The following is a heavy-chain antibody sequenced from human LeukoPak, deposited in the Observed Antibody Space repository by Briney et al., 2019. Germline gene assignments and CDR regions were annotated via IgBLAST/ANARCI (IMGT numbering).Heavy chain of an antibody. J-gene: IGHJ6*02. D-gene: IGHD4/OR15-4a*01. Sequence: GVSLRLSCAASGFPFSTYWMSWVRQAPGKGLQWVANINQDGSEENSVDSVKGRFTIPRDNAKNSLYLQMNSLRGEDTAVYYCARDLTGPYFYSGMDVWGQGTTVTVSS. V-gene: IGHV3-7*01. CDR1: GFPFSTYW. CDR3: ARDLTGPYFYSGMDV. CDR2: INQDGSEE.